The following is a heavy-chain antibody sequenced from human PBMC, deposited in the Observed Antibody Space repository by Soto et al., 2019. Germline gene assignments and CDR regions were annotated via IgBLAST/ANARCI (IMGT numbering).Heavy chain of an antibody. CDR3: ASQGVYYYDSSGYYFSY. CDR1: GGSISSSNYY. D-gene: IGHD3-22*01. V-gene: IGHV4-39*01. Sequence: SETLSLTCTVSGGSISSSNYYWGWIRQPPGKGLEWIGSIYYSGSTYYNPSLKSRVTISVDTSKNQFSLKLSSVTAADTAVYYCASQGVYYYDSSGYYFSYWGQGTLVTVSS. J-gene: IGHJ4*02. CDR2: IYYSGST.